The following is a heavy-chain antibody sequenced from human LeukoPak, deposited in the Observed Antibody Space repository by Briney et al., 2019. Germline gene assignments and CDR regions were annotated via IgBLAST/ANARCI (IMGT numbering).Heavy chain of an antibody. D-gene: IGHD1-14*01. V-gene: IGHV4-34*12. CDR3: ARVEPEGYYMDV. CDR1: GGSFSDDF. J-gene: IGHJ6*03. CDR2: VFHDGIA. Sequence: TSETLSLSCAVYGGSFSDDFWTWIRLAPEKGLEWIGEVFHDGIANYNPSLKRRAIVSVDTSKKQFFLKLSSVTAADTAVYYCARVEPEGYYMDVWGKGTTVTVSS.